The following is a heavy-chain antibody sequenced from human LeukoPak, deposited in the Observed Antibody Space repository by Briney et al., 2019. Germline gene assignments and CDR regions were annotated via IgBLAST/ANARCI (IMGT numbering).Heavy chain of an antibody. CDR2: ISGSGGST. J-gene: IGHJ4*02. CDR1: GFTFSSCA. V-gene: IGHV3-23*01. Sequence: GSLRLSCAASGFTFSSCAMSWVRQAPGKGLEWVSGISGSGGSTYYADSVKGRFTISRDNSKNTLYLQMNSLRAEDTAVYYCAKVAVNYYDSSGYPYYFDYWGQGTLVTVSS. D-gene: IGHD3-22*01. CDR3: AKVAVNYYDSSGYPYYFDY.